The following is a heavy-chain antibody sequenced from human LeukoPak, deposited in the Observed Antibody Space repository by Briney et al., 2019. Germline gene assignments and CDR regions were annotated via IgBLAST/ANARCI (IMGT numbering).Heavy chain of an antibody. CDR3: TTAKRPYYDSSGYYPDY. CDR1: GFTFSNAW. V-gene: IGHV3-15*01. J-gene: IGHJ4*02. D-gene: IGHD3-22*01. CDR2: IKSKTDGGTT. Sequence: PGGSLRLSCAASGFTFSNAWMSWVRQAPGKGLEWVGRIKSKTDGGTTDYAAPVKGRFTISRDDSKNTLYLQMNSLKTEDTAVYYCTTAKRPYYDSSGYYPDYWGQGTLVTVSS.